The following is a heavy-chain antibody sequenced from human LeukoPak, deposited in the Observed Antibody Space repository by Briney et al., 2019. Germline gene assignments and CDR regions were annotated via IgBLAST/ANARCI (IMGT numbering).Heavy chain of an antibody. V-gene: IGHV3-21*01. Sequence: GGSLRLSCAASGFTFSSYSMNWVRQAPGKGLEWVSSISSRSSYIYYADSVKGRFTISRDNAKNSLYLQMNSLRAEDTAVYYCARGSSTHREYYFDYWGQGTLVTVSS. D-gene: IGHD2-2*01. CDR1: GFTFSSYS. CDR3: ARGSSTHREYYFDY. CDR2: ISSRSSYI. J-gene: IGHJ4*02.